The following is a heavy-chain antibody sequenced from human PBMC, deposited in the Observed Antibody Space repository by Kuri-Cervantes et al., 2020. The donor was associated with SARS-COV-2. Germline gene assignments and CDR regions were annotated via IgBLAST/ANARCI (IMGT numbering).Heavy chain of an antibody. CDR3: ARGRSPGY. J-gene: IGHJ4*02. Sequence: GSLRLSCAVYGGSFSGYYWSWIRRPPGKGLEWIGEINHSGSTNYNPSLKSRVTISVDTSKNQFSLKLSSVTAADTAVYYCARGRSPGYWGQGTLVTVSS. CDR1: GGSFSGYY. CDR2: INHSGST. V-gene: IGHV4-34*01.